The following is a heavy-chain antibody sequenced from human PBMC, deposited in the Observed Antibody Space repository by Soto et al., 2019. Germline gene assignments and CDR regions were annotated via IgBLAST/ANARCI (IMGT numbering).Heavy chain of an antibody. CDR2: ISSSSSYI. J-gene: IGHJ4*02. CDR1: GFTFSSYS. CDR3: ARDTVASSGYYAQLDY. Sequence: EVQLVESGGGLVKPGGSLRLSCAASGFTFSSYSMNWVRQAPGKGLEWVSSISSSSSYIYYADSVKGRFTISRDNAKNSLYLQMNSLRAEDTAVYYCARDTVASSGYYAQLDYWGQGTLVTVSS. D-gene: IGHD3-22*01. V-gene: IGHV3-21*01.